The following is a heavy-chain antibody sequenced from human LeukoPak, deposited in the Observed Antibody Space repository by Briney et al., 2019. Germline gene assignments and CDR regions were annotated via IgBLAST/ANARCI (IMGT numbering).Heavy chain of an antibody. D-gene: IGHD3-16*02. J-gene: IGHJ3*02. V-gene: IGHV4-34*01. CDR3: ARGPYYFWGGYRSTRADDFDI. CDR1: GGSFSGYY. Sequence: PSETLSLTCAVYGGSFSGYYWSWIRQPPGKGLEWIGEINHSGSTNYNPSLKSRVTISVDTSKNQFSLKLSSVTAADRAVYYCARGPYYFWGGYRSTRADDFDIWGQGTMVTVSS. CDR2: INHSGST.